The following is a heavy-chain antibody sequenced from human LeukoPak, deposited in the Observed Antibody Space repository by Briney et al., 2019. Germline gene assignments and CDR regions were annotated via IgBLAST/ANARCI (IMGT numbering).Heavy chain of an antibody. CDR1: GFSFGSYA. D-gene: IGHD3-22*01. J-gene: IGHJ3*01. CDR2: TSGSGMLT. V-gene: IGHV3-23*01. CDR3: AKYYYDSGGRGNDAFDV. Sequence: PGGSLRLSCATSGFSFGSYAMSWVRQAPGKGLEWVSSTSGSGMLTYYADSVKGRFTISRDNSENTLYLQMSSLRAEDTATFYCAKYYYDSGGRGNDAFDVWGQGTLVTVSS.